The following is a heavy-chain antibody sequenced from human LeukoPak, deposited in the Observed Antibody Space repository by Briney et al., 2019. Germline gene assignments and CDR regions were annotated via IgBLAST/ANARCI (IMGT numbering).Heavy chain of an antibody. CDR2: IKQDGSEK. CDR3: ARGLGSRRGIVDY. D-gene: IGHD3-9*01. V-gene: IGHV3-7*01. Sequence: GGSLRLSCAASGFTFSSYWMSWVRQAPGKGLEWVANIKQDGSEKYYVDSVKGRFTISRDNAKNSLYLQMNSLRAEDTAVYYCARGLGSRRGIVDYWGQGTLVTVSS. CDR1: GFTFSSYW. J-gene: IGHJ4*02.